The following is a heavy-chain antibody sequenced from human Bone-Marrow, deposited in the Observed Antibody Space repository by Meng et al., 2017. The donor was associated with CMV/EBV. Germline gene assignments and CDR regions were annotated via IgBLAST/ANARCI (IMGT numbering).Heavy chain of an antibody. J-gene: IGHJ4*02. Sequence: GESLKISCAASGLTFSSYAMYWVRQAPGKGLEWVSSISSSSSYIYYADSVKGRFTISRDNAKNSLYLQMNSLRAEDTAVYYCARDVSPNIVGATPWSYWGQGTLVTVSS. CDR3: ARDVSPNIVGATPWSY. D-gene: IGHD1-26*01. CDR2: ISSSSSYI. V-gene: IGHV3-21*01. CDR1: GLTFSSYA.